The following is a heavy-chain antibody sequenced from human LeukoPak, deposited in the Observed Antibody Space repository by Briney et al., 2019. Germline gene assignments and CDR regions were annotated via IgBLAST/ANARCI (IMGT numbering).Heavy chain of an antibody. CDR3: ATNVDTSDDY. J-gene: IGHJ4*02. V-gene: IGHV3-30*02. D-gene: IGHD5-18*01. Sequence: GGSLRLSCAASGFTFSSYGMHWVRQAPGKGLEWVIFIQTDGSDKYYADSVKGRFTISRDNSKNTLYLQMNSLRAEDTALYYCATNVDTSDDYWGQGTLVTVSS. CDR2: IQTDGSDK. CDR1: GFTFSSYG.